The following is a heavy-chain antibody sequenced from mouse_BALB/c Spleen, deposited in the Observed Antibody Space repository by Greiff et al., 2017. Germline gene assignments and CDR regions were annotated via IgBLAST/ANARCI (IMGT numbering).Heavy chain of an antibody. CDR1: GYTFTSYY. D-gene: IGHD2-14*01. J-gene: IGHJ4*01. CDR3: ARGDRYDRAMDY. Sequence: VQLQQSGPELVKPGASVRISCKASGYTFTSYYIHWVKQRPGQGLEWIGWIYPGNVNTKYNEKFKGKATLTADKSSSTAYMQLSSLTSEDSAVYFCARGDRYDRAMDYWGQGTSVTVSS. CDR2: IYPGNVNT. V-gene: IGHV1S56*01.